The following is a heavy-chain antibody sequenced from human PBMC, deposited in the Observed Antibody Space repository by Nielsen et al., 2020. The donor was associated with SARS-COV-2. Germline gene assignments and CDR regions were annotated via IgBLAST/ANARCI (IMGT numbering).Heavy chain of an antibody. D-gene: IGHD3-9*01. CDR3: ATLTGPLDGMDV. V-gene: IGHV3-9*01. CDR2: ISWNSGSI. CDR1: GFTFDDYA. Sequence: SLKISCAASGFTFDDYAMHWVRQAPGKGLEWVSGISWNSGSIGYADSVKGRFTISRDNAKNSLYLQMNSLRAEDTALYYCATLTGPLDGMDVWGQGTTVTVSS. J-gene: IGHJ6*02.